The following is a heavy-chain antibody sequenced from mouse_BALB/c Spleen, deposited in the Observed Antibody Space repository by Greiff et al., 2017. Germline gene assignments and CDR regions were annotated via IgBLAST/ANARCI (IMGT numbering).Heavy chain of an antibody. CDR1: GYAFTNYL. CDR3: ARYYYGSSYWYFDV. V-gene: IGHV1-54*01. J-gene: IGHJ1*01. CDR2: INPGSGGT. Sequence: VQLQQSGAELVRPGTSVKVSCKASGYAFTNYLIEWVKQRPGQGLEWIGVINPGSGGTNYNEKFKGKATLTADKSSSTAYMQLSSLTSDDSAVYFCARYYYGSSYWYFDVWGAGTTVTVSS. D-gene: IGHD1-1*01.